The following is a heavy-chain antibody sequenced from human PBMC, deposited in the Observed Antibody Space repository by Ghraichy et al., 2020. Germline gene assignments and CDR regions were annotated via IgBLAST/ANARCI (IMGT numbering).Heavy chain of an antibody. Sequence: SEPCLTCTVSGGSISSYYWSWIRQPPGKGLEWIGYIYYSGSTNYNPSLKSRVTISVDTSKNQFSLKLSSVTAADMAVYYCARVGCSSTSCYRRNAFDIWGQGTMVTVSS. V-gene: IGHV4-59*01. CDR1: GGSISSYY. J-gene: IGHJ3*02. CDR2: IYYSGST. CDR3: ARVGCSSTSCYRRNAFDI. D-gene: IGHD2-2*02.